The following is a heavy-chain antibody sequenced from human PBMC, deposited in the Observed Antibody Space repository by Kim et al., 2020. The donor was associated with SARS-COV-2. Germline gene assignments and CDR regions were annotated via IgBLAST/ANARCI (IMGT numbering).Heavy chain of an antibody. CDR2: INPSGGST. D-gene: IGHD3-9*01. V-gene: IGHV1-46*01. Sequence: ASVKVSCKASGYTFTSYYMHWVRQAPGQGLEWMGIINPSGGSTSYAQKFQGRVTMTRDTSTSTVYMELSSLRSEDTAVYYCARDGRDFNYDILTGYPDYWGQGTLVTVSS. CDR3: ARDGRDFNYDILTGYPDY. CDR1: GYTFTSYY. J-gene: IGHJ4*02.